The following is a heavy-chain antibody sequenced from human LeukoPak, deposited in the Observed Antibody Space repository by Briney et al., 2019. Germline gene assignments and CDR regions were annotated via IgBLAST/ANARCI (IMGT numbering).Heavy chain of an antibody. Sequence: PGGSLRLSCAASGFTFSRNGMSWVRQAPGKGLEWVSAISGSGGSTYYADSVKGRFTISRDNSKNTLYLQMNSLRAEDTAVYYCAKDQWGSGSNDYWGQGTPVTVSS. V-gene: IGHV3-23*01. J-gene: IGHJ4*02. CDR1: GFTFSRNG. CDR2: ISGSGGST. D-gene: IGHD3-10*01. CDR3: AKDQWGSGSNDY.